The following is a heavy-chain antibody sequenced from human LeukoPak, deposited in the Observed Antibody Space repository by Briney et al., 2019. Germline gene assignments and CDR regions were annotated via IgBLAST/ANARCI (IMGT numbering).Heavy chain of an antibody. V-gene: IGHV3-30*18. D-gene: IGHD3-10*01. CDR3: AKDQSAMVRGAYYFDY. Sequence: QPGRSLRLSCAASGFIFSTYGMRWVRQAPGKGLEWVALMSYDGSTKYYGDSVKGRFTISRDNSKNTLYLQMNSLRAEDTAVYYCAKDQSAMVRGAYYFDYWGQGTLVTASS. CDR1: GFIFSTYG. J-gene: IGHJ4*02. CDR2: MSYDGSTK.